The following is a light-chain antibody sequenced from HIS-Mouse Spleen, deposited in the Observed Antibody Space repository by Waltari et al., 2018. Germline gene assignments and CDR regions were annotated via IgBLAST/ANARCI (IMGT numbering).Light chain of an antibody. CDR3: SSYAGSNNLV. CDR2: EVS. CDR1: SSDVGGYHY. J-gene: IGLJ2*01. Sequence: QSALTQPPSASGSPGQSVTISCTGPSSDVGGYHYVPWYQQHPGKAPKLMIYEVSKRPSGVPDRFSGSKSGNTASLTVSGLQAEDEADYYCSSYAGSNNLVFGGGTKLTVL. V-gene: IGLV2-8*01.